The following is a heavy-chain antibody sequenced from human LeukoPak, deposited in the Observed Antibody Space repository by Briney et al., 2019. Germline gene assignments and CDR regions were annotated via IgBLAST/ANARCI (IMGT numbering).Heavy chain of an antibody. CDR1: GFTFSSYW. CDR3: ARDSHYYYYGMDV. J-gene: IGHJ6*02. V-gene: IGHV3-7*01. CDR2: IKQDGSEK. Sequence: GGSLRLSCAASGFTFSSYWMSWVHQAPGKGLEWVANIKQDGSEKYYVDSVKGRFTISRDNAKNSLYLQMNSLRAEDTAVYYCARDSHYYYYGMDVWGQGTTVTVSS.